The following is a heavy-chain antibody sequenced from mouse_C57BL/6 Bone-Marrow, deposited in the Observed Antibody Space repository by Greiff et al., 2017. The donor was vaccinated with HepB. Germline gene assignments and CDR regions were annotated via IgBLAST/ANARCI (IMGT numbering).Heavy chain of an antibody. CDR3: ARVDSQDY. CDR1: GYTFTSYW. Sequence: VQLQQPGAELVMPGASVKLSCKASGYTFTSYWMHWVKQRPGQGLEWIGEIDPSDSYTNYNQKFKGKSTLTVDKSSSTAYMQLSSLTSEDSAVYYCARVDSQDYWGQGTTLTVSS. J-gene: IGHJ2*01. D-gene: IGHD3-1*01. V-gene: IGHV1-69*01. CDR2: IDPSDSYT.